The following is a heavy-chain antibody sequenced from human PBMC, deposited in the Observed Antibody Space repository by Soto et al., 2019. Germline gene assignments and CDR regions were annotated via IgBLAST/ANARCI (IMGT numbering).Heavy chain of an antibody. CDR2: ISAYNGNT. D-gene: IGHD3-9*01. CDR1: GYTFTSYG. V-gene: IGHV1-18*01. CDR3: ASGDVLRYFDWLSSLDY. Sequence: ASVKVSCKASGYTFTSYGISWVRQAPGQGLEWMGWISAYNGNTNYAQKLQGRVTMTTDTSTSTAYMELRSLRSDDTAVYYCASGDVLRYFDWLSSLDYWGQGTLVTVSS. J-gene: IGHJ4*02.